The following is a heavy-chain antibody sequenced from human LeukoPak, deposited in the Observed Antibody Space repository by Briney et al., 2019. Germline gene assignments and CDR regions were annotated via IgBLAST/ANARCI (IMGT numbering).Heavy chain of an antibody. D-gene: IGHD3-9*01. CDR2: IYPGDSDT. J-gene: IGHJ3*02. Sequence: KPGESLKISCKGSGYSFTSYWIGWVRQMPGKGLEWMGIIYPGDSDTRYSPSFQGQVTISADKSISTAYLQWSSLKASDTAMYYCARPLKYYDILTGYYLGAFDIWGQGTMVTVSS. CDR1: GYSFTSYW. V-gene: IGHV5-51*01. CDR3: ARPLKYYDILTGYYLGAFDI.